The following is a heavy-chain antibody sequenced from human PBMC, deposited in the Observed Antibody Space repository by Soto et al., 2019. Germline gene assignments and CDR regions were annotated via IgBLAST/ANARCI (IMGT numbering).Heavy chain of an antibody. Sequence: QVQLVQSGAEVKKPGASVKVSCKASGYTFTSYDINWVRQATGQGLEWMGWMNPNSGNTGYPQKIQGRVTMSRNTSISTAYMELISLKSEDTAVYYCARALSLRWYWFDPWGQGTLVTVSS. CDR1: GYTFTSYD. J-gene: IGHJ5*02. CDR2: MNPNSGNT. CDR3: ARALSLRWYWFDP. V-gene: IGHV1-8*01. D-gene: IGHD6-13*01.